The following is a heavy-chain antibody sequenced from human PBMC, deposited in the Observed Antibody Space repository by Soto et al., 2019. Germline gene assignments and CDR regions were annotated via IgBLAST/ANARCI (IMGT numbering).Heavy chain of an antibody. CDR1: GGSISRYY. V-gene: IGHV4-59*01. Sequence: SETLSLTCTVSGGSISRYYWTWIRQPPGKGLECIGYIYYSGTTNYNPSLKSRVTISVDTSENQFSLKLSSVTVADTAVYYCARFSYFDSRGYYYPIFDYWGQGTLVTVSS. CDR2: IYYSGTT. J-gene: IGHJ4*02. D-gene: IGHD3-22*01. CDR3: ARFSYFDSRGYYYPIFDY.